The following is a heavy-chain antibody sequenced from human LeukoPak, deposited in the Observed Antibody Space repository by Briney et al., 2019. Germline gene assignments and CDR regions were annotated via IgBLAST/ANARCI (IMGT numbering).Heavy chain of an antibody. V-gene: IGHV3-7*01. Sequence: PGGSLRLSCAASGFTFSSYWMSWVRQAPGKGLEWVANIKQDGREKYYVDSVKGRFTISRDNAKNSLYLQMNSLRGEDTAVYYCAKDGDTMSGTYYYDMDVWGKGTTVTIS. CDR3: AKDGDTMSGTYYYDMDV. D-gene: IGHD1-26*01. CDR2: IKQDGREK. CDR1: GFTFSSYW. J-gene: IGHJ6*03.